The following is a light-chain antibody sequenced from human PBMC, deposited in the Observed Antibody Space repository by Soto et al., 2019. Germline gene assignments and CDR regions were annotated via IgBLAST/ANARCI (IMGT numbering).Light chain of an antibody. CDR2: AVS. CDR3: SSYASSSPVV. V-gene: IGLV2-14*01. J-gene: IGLJ3*02. CDR1: SSDVGGYNF. Sequence: QSVLTQPASVSGSPGQSITISCTGTSSDVGGYNFVSWYQQHPGKAPKLMIYAVSNRPSGVSNRFSGSKSGNTASLTISGRQAEDEAADYCSSYASSSPVVFGGGTKLTVL.